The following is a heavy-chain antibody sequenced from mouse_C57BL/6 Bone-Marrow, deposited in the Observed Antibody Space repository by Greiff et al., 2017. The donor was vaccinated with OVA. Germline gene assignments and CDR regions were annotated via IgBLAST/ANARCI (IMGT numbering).Heavy chain of an antibody. J-gene: IGHJ3*01. V-gene: IGHV3-6*01. CDR2: ISYDGSN. D-gene: IGHD3-2*02. CDR1: GYSITSGYY. CDR3: ARDQ. Sequence: VQLQQSGPGLVKPSQSLSLTCSVTGYSITSGYYWNWNRQFPGNKLEWVGFISYDGSNNYNPSLKNRNSITRDTSKNHFFLKLNSVTTEDTATYYCARDQGGQGTLVTVSA.